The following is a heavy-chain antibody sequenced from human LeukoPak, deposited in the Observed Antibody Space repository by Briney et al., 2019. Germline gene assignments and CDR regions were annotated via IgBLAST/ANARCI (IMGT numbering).Heavy chain of an antibody. CDR1: GFTFSSYA. D-gene: IGHD4-11*01. CDR3: AGDMTTVTNFDY. Sequence: PGGSLRLSCAASGFTFSSYAMSWVRQAPGMGLEWVSSIGGSNGRTFYADPVKGRFTISRDNSKNARFLKMNSLRAEDTAVYYCAGDMTTVTNFDYWGQGTLVTVSS. V-gene: IGHV3-23*01. J-gene: IGHJ4*02. CDR2: IGGSNGRT.